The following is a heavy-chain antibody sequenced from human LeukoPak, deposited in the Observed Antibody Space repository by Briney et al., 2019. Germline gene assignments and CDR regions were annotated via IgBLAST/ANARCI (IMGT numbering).Heavy chain of an antibody. D-gene: IGHD4-17*01. J-gene: IGHJ4*02. CDR3: ARAYGDYFDY. CDR1: GFTFSSYD. V-gene: IGHV3-13*04. CDR2: IGTAGDT. Sequence: PGGSLRLSCAASGFTFSSYDMHWARQVTGKSLEWVSTIGTAGDTKYPGSVKGRFTISRENAKNSLYLQMNSLRAGDTAVYYCARAYGDYFDYWGQGTLVTVSS.